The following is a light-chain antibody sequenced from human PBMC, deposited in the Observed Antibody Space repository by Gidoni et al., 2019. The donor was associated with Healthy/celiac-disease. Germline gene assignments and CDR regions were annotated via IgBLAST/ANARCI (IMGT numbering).Light chain of an antibody. CDR3: QSYDSSLSVVV. V-gene: IGLV1-40*01. J-gene: IGLJ2*01. CDR2: GNS. Sequence: QSVLTQPPSVSGAPGQRVTISCTGSSSNIGAGYDVHWYQQLPGTAPKLLIYGNSKRPSGVPDRFSGSKSGNSASLAITGLQAEDEADYYCQSYDSSLSVVVFGGGTKLTVL. CDR1: SSNIGAGYD.